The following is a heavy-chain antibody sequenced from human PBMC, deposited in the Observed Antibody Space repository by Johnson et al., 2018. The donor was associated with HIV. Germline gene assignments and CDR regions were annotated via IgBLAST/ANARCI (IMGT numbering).Heavy chain of an antibody. Sequence: VQLVESGGGLAKPAWSPRLSCAASRFTFTSYWMSWVRQAPGKGLEWVANIKQDGSEKYYVDSVKGRFTISRDNAKNSLSLQMNSLRAEDTAVYYCARDSRLRTRAVGWADAFDIWGQGTMVSVSS. CDR3: ARDSRLRTRAVGWADAFDI. D-gene: IGHD4-17*01. V-gene: IGHV3-7*01. CDR1: RFTFTSYW. J-gene: IGHJ3*02. CDR2: IKQDGSEK.